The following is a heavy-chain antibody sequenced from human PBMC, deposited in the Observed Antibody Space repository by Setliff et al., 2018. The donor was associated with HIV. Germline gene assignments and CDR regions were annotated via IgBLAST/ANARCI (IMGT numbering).Heavy chain of an antibody. CDR1: GGSITSYY. Sequence: PSETLSLTCTVSGGSITSYYWGWIRQPPGKGLELIGYIYYSGFTNYNPSLKSRVTISVDTSKNQFSLKLTSVTAADTAVYYCARSRGLLWFGDYYYYMDVWGKGTTVTVSS. V-gene: IGHV4-59*01. J-gene: IGHJ6*03. D-gene: IGHD3-10*01. CDR3: ARSRGLLWFGDYYYYMDV. CDR2: IYYSGFT.